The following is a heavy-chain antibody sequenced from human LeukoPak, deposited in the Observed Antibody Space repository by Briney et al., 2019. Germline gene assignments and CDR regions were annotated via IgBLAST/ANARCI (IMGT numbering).Heavy chain of an antibody. V-gene: IGHV4-59*01. D-gene: IGHD4-17*01. Sequence: SETLSLTCTVSGGSISSYYWSWVRQPPGKGLEWIGYIYYSGSTNYNPSLKSRVTISVDTSKNQFSLKLSSVTAADTAVYYCARAVGEYGDYYFDYWGQGTLVTVSS. J-gene: IGHJ4*02. CDR3: ARAVGEYGDYYFDY. CDR1: GGSISSYY. CDR2: IYYSGST.